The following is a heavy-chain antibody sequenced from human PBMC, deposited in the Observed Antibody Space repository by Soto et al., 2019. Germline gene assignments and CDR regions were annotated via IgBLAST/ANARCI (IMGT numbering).Heavy chain of an antibody. J-gene: IGHJ4*02. Sequence: GGSLRLSCVASGFTADDYAMHWVRQAPGKGLEWVSGISSNSDTIDYADSVKGRFTIFRDNAKNSLFLQMSSLRPEDTALYYCAKDMKWGGMTTIHYFDSWGQGTLVTVSS. V-gene: IGHV3-9*02. D-gene: IGHD4-17*01. CDR3: AKDMKWGGMTTIHYFDS. CDR2: ISSNSDTI. CDR1: GFTADDYA.